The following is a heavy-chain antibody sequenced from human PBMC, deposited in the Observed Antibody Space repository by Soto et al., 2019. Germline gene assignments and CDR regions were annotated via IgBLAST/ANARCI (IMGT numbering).Heavy chain of an antibody. Sequence: QVQLVQSGAEVKKPGASVKVSCKASGYTFTNYYVHWVRQAPAQGLEWMGMINPSGGSTKYAQKFPGRVSMTRDTCTSTVYMELSILRSEDTAVDYCASRYSSRWHFDYWGQGTLVTVSS. V-gene: IGHV1-46*03. CDR2: INPSGGST. J-gene: IGHJ4*02. CDR3: ASRYSSRWHFDY. CDR1: GYTFTNYY. D-gene: IGHD6-13*01.